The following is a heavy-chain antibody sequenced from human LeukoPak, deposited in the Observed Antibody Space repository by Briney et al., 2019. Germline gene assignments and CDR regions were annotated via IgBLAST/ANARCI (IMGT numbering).Heavy chain of an antibody. CDR2: IYPGDSDT. D-gene: IGHD2-15*01. Sequence: GESLKISCKGSGYSFTSYWIGWVRQMPGKGLEWMGIIYPGDSDTRYSPSFQGQVTISADKSISTAYLQWSSLKASDTAMYYCAREPSLYCSGGSCYSGGHWFDPWGQGTLVTVSS. J-gene: IGHJ5*02. V-gene: IGHV5-51*01. CDR1: GYSFTSYW. CDR3: AREPSLYCSGGSCYSGGHWFDP.